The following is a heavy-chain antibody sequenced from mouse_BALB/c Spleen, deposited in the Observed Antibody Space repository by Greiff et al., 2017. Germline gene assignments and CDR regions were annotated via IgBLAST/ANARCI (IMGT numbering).Heavy chain of an antibody. V-gene: IGHV1-5*01. CDR3: TSNSLLRSHFDY. CDR1: GYTFTSYW. D-gene: IGHD1-2*01. CDR2: IYPGNSDT. J-gene: IGHJ2*01. Sequence: EVKLQESGTVLARPGASVKMSCKASGYTFTSYWMHWVKQRPGQGLEWIGAIYPGNSDTSYNQKFKGKAKLTAVTSTSTAYMELSSLTNEDSAVYYCTSNSLLRSHFDYWGQGTTLTVSS.